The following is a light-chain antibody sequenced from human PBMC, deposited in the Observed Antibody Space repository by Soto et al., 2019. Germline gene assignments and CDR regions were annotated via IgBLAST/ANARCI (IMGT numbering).Light chain of an antibody. CDR1: QSVRSSF. Sequence: EIVLTQSPGTLSLSPGERATLSCRASQSVRSSFLAWYQQKPGQAPRLLIYGASSGATGIPDRFSGSGSGTAFALTISRLEPEDFAVYYCQQSGSSPRTFGQGTKLEIK. J-gene: IGKJ2*01. V-gene: IGKV3-20*01. CDR3: QQSGSSPRT. CDR2: GAS.